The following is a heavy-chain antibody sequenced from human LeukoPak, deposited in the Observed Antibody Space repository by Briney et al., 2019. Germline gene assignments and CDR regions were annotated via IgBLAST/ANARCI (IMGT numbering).Heavy chain of an antibody. CDR2: INPNSGGT. D-gene: IGHD3-10*01. Sequence: ASVKVSCKASGYTITGYYMHWVRQAPGQGLEWMGWINPNSGGTNYAQKFQGWVTMTRDTSISTAYMELSRLRSDDTAVYYCARAGPMVRGVIASWFDPWGQGTLVTVSS. CDR3: ARAGPMVRGVIASWFDP. J-gene: IGHJ5*02. V-gene: IGHV1-2*04. CDR1: GYTITGYY.